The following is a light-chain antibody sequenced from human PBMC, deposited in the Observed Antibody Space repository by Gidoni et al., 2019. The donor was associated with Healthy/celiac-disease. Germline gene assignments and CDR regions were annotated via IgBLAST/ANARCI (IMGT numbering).Light chain of an antibody. CDR2: DAS. CDR1: QSISSW. V-gene: IGKV1-5*01. Sequence: DIQMTQSPSTLSASVGDRVTITCRASQSISSWLAWYQQKPGKAPKLLIYDASSLESGVPSRFSGRGSGTEFTLTISSLQPDDFATYYCQQYNSYSLATVXXXTKLEIK. J-gene: IGKJ2*01. CDR3: QQYNSYSLAT.